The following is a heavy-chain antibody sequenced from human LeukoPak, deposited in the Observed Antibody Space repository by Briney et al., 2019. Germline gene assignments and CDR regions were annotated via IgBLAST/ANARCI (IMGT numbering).Heavy chain of an antibody. V-gene: IGHV4-61*01. D-gene: IGHD3-3*01. CDR1: GGSISSSSYY. Sequence: SETLSLTCTVSGGSISSSSYYWGWIRQPPGKGLEWIGYIYYSGSTNYNPSLKSRVTISVDTSKNQFSLKLTSVTAADTAVYYCARDFTYDFWSGYGYWGQGTLVTVSS. CDR2: IYYSGST. J-gene: IGHJ4*02. CDR3: ARDFTYDFWSGYGY.